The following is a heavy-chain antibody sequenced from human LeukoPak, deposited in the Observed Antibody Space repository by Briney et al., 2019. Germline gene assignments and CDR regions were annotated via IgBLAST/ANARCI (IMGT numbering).Heavy chain of an antibody. V-gene: IGHV3-21*04. D-gene: IGHD3-22*01. CDR3: ARERYHYDSSGYEYYYYYMDV. J-gene: IGHJ6*03. CDR1: GFTFSTYN. Sequence: GGSLRLSCAASGFTFSTYNMNWVRQALGKGLEWVSSISGSSSYIYYADSVKGRFTISRDNAKNSLYLQMNSLRAEDTAVYYCARERYHYDSSGYEYYYYYMDVWGKGTTVTVSS. CDR2: ISGSSSYI.